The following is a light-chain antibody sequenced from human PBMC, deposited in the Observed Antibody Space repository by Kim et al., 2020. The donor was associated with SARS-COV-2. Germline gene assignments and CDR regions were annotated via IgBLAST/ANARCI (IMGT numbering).Light chain of an antibody. CDR1: QSISNW. V-gene: IGKV1-5*03. J-gene: IGKJ2*01. CDR3: QEYNSYPMYT. Sequence: ASVGDRVTITCRASQSISNWLAWYQQKPGKAPKLLIYKASSLQSGVPSRLSGSGSGTDFTLTISSLQPDDFATYYCQEYNSYPMYTFGQGTKLEI. CDR2: KAS.